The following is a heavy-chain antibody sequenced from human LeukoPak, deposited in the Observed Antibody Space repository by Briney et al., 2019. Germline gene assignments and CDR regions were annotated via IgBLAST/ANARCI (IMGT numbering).Heavy chain of an antibody. V-gene: IGHV4-59*01. J-gene: IGHJ4*02. CDR2: IYYSGST. D-gene: IGHD5-12*01. Sequence: SETLSLTCTVSGVSISSYYWSWIRQPPGKGLEWIGYIYYSGSTNYNPSLKSRVTISVDTSKNQFSLKLSYVTAADTAVYYCARGIYSGYDYGYWGQGTLVTVSS. CDR3: ARGIYSGYDYGY. CDR1: GVSISSYY.